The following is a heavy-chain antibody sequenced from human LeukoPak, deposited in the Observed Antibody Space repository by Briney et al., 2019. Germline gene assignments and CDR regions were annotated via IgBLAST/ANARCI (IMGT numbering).Heavy chain of an antibody. CDR2: IIPILGIA. CDR3: ARAAYSYGYPDY. J-gene: IGHJ4*02. CDR1: GGTFSSYA. V-gene: IGHV1-69*04. D-gene: IGHD5-18*01. Sequence: SVKVSCKASGGTFSSYAISWVRQAPGQGLEWMGRIIPILGIANYAQKFQGRVTITADKSTSTAYMELSSLRSDDTAVYYCARAAYSYGYPDYWGQGTLVTVSS.